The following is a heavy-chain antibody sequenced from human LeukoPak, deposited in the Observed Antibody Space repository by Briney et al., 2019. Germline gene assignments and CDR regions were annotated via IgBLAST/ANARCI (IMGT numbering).Heavy chain of an antibody. D-gene: IGHD3-22*01. V-gene: IGHV4-59*10. Sequence: SETLSLTCAVYGGSFSGYYWSWIRQPAGKGLEWIGRIYTSGSTNYNPSLKSRVTISGDTSKNQFSLRLSSVTAADTAVYYCARASYSYDINGWVPFDYWGQGTLVTVSS. CDR2: IYTSGST. J-gene: IGHJ4*02. CDR1: GGSFSGYY. CDR3: ARASYSYDINGWVPFDY.